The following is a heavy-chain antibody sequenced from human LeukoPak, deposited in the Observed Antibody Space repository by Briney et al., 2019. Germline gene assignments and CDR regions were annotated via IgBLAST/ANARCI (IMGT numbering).Heavy chain of an antibody. J-gene: IGHJ4*02. CDR3: ARWGSGGLTLDY. Sequence: GGSLRLSCAASGFTFKNYAMNWVRQSPGQGLEWVSTISGDAVTSRYADSVKGRFTVSRDNSRNTLNLQMDSLRAEDTAVYYCARWGSGGLTLDYWGQGTLVTVSS. D-gene: IGHD3-10*01. CDR1: GFTFKNYA. V-gene: IGHV3-23*01. CDR2: ISGDAVTS.